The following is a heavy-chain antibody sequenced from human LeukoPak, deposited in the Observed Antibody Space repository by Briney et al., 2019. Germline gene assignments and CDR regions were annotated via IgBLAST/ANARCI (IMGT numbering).Heavy chain of an antibody. Sequence: PSETLSLTCTVSGGSISSYYWSWIRQPAGKGLEWIGRVYTSGSTNYNPSLKSRVTMSVDTSQNQFSLKLSSVTAADTAVYYCARGTHYDILTGLYYYYMDVWGKGTTFTVSS. CDR3: ARGTHYDILTGLYYYYMDV. D-gene: IGHD3-9*01. CDR1: GGSISSYY. V-gene: IGHV4-4*07. CDR2: VYTSGST. J-gene: IGHJ6*03.